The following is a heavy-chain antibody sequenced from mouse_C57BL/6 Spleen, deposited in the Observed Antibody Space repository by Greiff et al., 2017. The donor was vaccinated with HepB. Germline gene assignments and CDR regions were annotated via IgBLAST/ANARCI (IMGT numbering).Heavy chain of an antibody. CDR2: INPGSGVT. Sequence: QVQLKESGAELVRPGTSVKVSCKASGYAFTNYLIEWVKQRPGQGLEWIGVINPGSGVTNYNEKFKGKATLTADKSSSTAYMQLSSLTSEDSAVYFCARYPFDYWGQGTTLTVSS. V-gene: IGHV1-54*01. CDR3: ARYPFDY. J-gene: IGHJ2*01. CDR1: GYAFTNYL.